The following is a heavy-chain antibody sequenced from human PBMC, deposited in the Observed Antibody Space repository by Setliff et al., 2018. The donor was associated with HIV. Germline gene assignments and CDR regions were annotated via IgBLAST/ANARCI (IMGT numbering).Heavy chain of an antibody. CDR2: ISGSGVNS. CDR1: GFTFSNYV. V-gene: IGHV3-21*01. J-gene: IGHJ6*02. CDR3: ARDYLYYNLYNGSPVYGMDV. Sequence: LRLSCAASGFTFSNYVINWVRQAPGKGLEWISGISGSGVNSYYADSVQGRFTISRDNAKNSLYLQMNSLRVEDTAVYYRARDYLYYNLYNGSPVYGMDVWGQGTTVTVSS. D-gene: IGHD3-3*01.